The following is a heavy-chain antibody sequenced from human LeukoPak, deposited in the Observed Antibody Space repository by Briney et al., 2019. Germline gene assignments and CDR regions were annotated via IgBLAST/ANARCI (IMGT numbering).Heavy chain of an antibody. J-gene: IGHJ4*02. CDR1: GDSINSYY. CDR3: ARALGRWAAVDY. CDR2: IYYSETT. V-gene: IGHV4-59*13. D-gene: IGHD5-24*01. Sequence: SETLSLTCTVSGDSINSYYWNWIRQPPGKRLEWIGYIYYSETTNYNPSLKSRVTISVDTSKNHFSLRLSSVTAADTAVYYCARALGRWAAVDYWGQGTLVTVSS.